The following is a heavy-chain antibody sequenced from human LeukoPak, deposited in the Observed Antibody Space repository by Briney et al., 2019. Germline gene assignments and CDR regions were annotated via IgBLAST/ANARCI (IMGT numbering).Heavy chain of an antibody. V-gene: IGHV4-38-2*02. CDR3: ARSYSSSWYWNWFDP. J-gene: IGHJ5*02. D-gene: IGHD6-13*01. CDR1: GYSISSGYF. Sequence: PSETLSLTCTVSGYSISSGYFWGWVRPPPGKGLEWIGNIYHSGSTYYNPSLKSRVTVSVDTSKNQFSLKLSSLTAADTAGYYCARSYSSSWYWNWFDPWGQGTLVTVSS. CDR2: IYHSGST.